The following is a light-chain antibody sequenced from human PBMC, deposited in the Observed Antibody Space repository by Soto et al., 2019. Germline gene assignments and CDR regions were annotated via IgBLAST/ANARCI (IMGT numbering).Light chain of an antibody. CDR2: AAS. V-gene: IGKV1-39*01. CDR3: QQSYRTPLLT. J-gene: IGKJ4*01. CDR1: QSISSY. Sequence: DIQMTQSPSSLSASVGDRVTITCRASQSISSYLNWYQQKPGKAPKLLIYAASSLKSGVPSRFSGSGSGTDFTLTISSLPPEDFATYYCQQSYRTPLLTFGGGTKVEIK.